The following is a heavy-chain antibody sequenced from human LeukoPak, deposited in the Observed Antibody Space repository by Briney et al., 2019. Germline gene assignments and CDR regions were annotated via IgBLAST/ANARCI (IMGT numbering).Heavy chain of an antibody. CDR2: IWYDGSNK. J-gene: IGHJ3*02. Sequence: GGSLRLSCAASGFTFSSYGMHWVRQAPGKGPEWVAVIWYDGSNKYYADSVKGRFTISRDNSKNTLYLQMNSLRAEDTAVYYCASFGEAANDAFAIWGQGTMVTVSS. V-gene: IGHV3-33*01. D-gene: IGHD2-15*01. CDR1: GFTFSSYG. CDR3: ASFGEAANDAFAI.